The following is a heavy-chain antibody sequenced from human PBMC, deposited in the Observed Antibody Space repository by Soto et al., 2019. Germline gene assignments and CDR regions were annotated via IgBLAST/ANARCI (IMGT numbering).Heavy chain of an antibody. CDR3: AREQLDGYFDL. Sequence: QVQLVESGGGVVQPGRSLRLSCAASGFTFSSYAMHWVRQAPGKGLEWVAVISYDGSNKYYADSVKGRFTISRDNSKNTLYLQMNSLRAEDTAVYYCAREQLDGYFDLWGRGTLVTVS. CDR1: GFTFSSYA. V-gene: IGHV3-30-3*01. J-gene: IGHJ2*01. D-gene: IGHD6-6*01. CDR2: ISYDGSNK.